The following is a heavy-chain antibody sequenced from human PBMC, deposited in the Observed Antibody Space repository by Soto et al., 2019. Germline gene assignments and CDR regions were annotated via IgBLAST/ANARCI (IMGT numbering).Heavy chain of an antibody. J-gene: IGHJ4*02. D-gene: IGHD3-22*01. Sequence: QLQLQESGPGLVKPSETLSLTCTVSGGSISTSSYFWGWIRQPPGKGLEWIGSIYYSGSTYYNPSLKSRVTISVDTSKNQFSLKLSSVTAADTAVYYCARDYDSSGDYWGQGTLVTVSS. CDR2: IYYSGST. V-gene: IGHV4-39*01. CDR1: GGSISTSSYF. CDR3: ARDYDSSGDY.